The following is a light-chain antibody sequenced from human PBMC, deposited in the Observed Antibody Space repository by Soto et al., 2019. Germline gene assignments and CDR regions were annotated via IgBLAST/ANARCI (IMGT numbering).Light chain of an antibody. CDR3: EQTYSTPVT. CDR2: SAS. Sequence: DIQMTQSPSSLSASVGDRVTVTCRTSQNINNYLNWYQQKPGKAPKLLIYSASSVQSGVPLRFSGSVSGTDFTLTISRLQPEDFATYYCEQTYSTPVTFGQGTRLEVK. CDR1: QNINNY. V-gene: IGKV1-39*01. J-gene: IGKJ5*01.